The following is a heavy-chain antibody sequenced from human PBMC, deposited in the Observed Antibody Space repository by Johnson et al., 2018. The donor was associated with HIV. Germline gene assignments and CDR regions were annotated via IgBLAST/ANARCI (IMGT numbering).Heavy chain of an antibody. J-gene: IGHJ3*02. CDR3: ARDRGAGHAFDI. D-gene: IGHD3-10*01. CDR2: IGTAGDT. V-gene: IGHV3-13*01. Sequence: MLLVESGGGVVQPGRSLRLSCAASGFTFSSYDMHWVRQATGKGLEWVSAIGTAGDTYYPGSVKGRFTISRENAKNSLYLQMNSLRAGDTAVYYCARDRGAGHAFDIWGQGTMVTVSS. CDR1: GFTFSSYD.